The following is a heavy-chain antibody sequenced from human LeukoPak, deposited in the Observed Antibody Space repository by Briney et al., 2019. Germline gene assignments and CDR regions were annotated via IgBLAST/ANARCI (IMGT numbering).Heavy chain of an antibody. CDR3: ARVAQSYSSSWYECAFDI. J-gene: IGHJ3*02. V-gene: IGHV1-2*02. CDR1: GGTFSSYA. D-gene: IGHD6-13*01. CDR2: INPNSGGT. Sequence: ASVKVSCKASGGTFSSYAISWVRQAPGQGLEWMGWINPNSGGTNYAQKFQGRVTMTRDTSISTAYMELTRLTSDDTAVYYCARVAQSYSSSWYECAFDIWGQGTKVTVSS.